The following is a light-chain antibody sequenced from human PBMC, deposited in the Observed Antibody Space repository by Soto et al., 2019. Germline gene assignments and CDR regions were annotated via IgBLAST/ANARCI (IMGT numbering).Light chain of an antibody. CDR3: QQYGSSHRT. Sequence: EIVLTQSPGTLSLSPGERATLYCRASQSVSSSYLAWYQQKPGQAPRLLIYGASSRATGIPDRFSGSGSGTDFTLTISRLEPEDFAVYYCQQYGSSHRTFGQGTKLEIK. V-gene: IGKV3-20*01. J-gene: IGKJ2*01. CDR1: QSVSSSY. CDR2: GAS.